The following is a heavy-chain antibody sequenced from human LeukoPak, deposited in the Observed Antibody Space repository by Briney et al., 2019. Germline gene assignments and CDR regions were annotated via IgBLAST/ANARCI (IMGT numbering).Heavy chain of an antibody. Sequence: AGGSLRLSCAASGFTFSTYGMHWVRQAPGKGLEWVAIVSYDGSDKYYADSVNGRFTIPRDNSQNTLYLQMNSLRAEDTDVYYCARVMGRYCSSTSCYVDYWGQGTLVTVSS. CDR2: VSYDGSDK. V-gene: IGHV3-30*03. CDR3: ARVMGRYCSSTSCYVDY. D-gene: IGHD2-2*01. J-gene: IGHJ4*02. CDR1: GFTFSTYG.